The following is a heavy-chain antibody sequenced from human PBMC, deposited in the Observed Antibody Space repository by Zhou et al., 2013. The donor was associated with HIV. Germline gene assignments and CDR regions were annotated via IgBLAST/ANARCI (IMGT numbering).Heavy chain of an antibody. CDR1: GGTFSTHS. CDR3: ARSYVVVVAATWGRQCFLII. J-gene: IGHJ3*02. D-gene: IGHD2-15*01. V-gene: IGHV1-69*05. CDR2: TIPIFSTT. Sequence: QVQLVQSGAEVKKPGSSVKVSCKASGGTFSTHSVSWVRQAPGQGLEWMGGTIPIFSTTNYAQKFQGRVTITRDTSASTAYMELSSLRSEDTAVYYCARSYVVVVAATWGRQCFLIIWGQGDNGHRLF.